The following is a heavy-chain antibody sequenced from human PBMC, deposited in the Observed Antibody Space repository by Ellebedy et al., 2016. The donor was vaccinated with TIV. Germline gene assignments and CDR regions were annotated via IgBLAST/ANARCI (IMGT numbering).Heavy chain of an antibody. J-gene: IGHJ4*02. D-gene: IGHD2-2*01. CDR3: ARISRQLPPY. CDR1: GGSISSYY. CDR2: INHSGST. Sequence: GSLRLXXTVSGGSISSYYWSWIRQPPGKGLEWIGEINHSGSTNYNPSLKSRVTISVDTSKNQFSLKLSSVTAADTAVYYCARISRQLPPYWGQGTLVTVSS. V-gene: IGHV4-34*01.